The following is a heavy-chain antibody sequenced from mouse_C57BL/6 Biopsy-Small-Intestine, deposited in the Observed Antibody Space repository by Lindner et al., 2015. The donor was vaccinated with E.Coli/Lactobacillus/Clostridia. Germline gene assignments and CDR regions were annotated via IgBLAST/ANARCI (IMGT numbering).Heavy chain of an antibody. CDR3: ARGTGRGLDY. CDR1: GFTFSDYG. D-gene: IGHD3-3*01. J-gene: IGHJ2*01. Sequence: EVQLQESGGGLVKPGGSLKLSCAVSGFTFSDYGMHWVRQAPEKGLEWVAYISSGSSTIYYADTVKGRSTISRDNAKNTLFLQMTSLRSEDTAMYYCARGTGRGLDYWGQGTTLTVSS. V-gene: IGHV5-17*01. CDR2: ISSGSSTI.